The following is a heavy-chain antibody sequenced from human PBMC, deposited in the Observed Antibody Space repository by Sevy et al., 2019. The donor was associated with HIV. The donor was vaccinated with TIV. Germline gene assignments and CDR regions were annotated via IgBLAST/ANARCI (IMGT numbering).Heavy chain of an antibody. J-gene: IGHJ6*02. Sequence: ASVKVSCKASGYSFTGYYMHWVRQAPGQGLEWMGWINPNSGGTNYAQKFQGRVTMTRDTSISTAYMELSRLRSDDTAVYYCARYPDTAMVKYYYYGMDVWGQGTTVTVSS. CDR3: ARYPDTAMVKYYYYGMDV. CDR1: GYSFTGYY. V-gene: IGHV1-2*02. CDR2: INPNSGGT. D-gene: IGHD5-18*01.